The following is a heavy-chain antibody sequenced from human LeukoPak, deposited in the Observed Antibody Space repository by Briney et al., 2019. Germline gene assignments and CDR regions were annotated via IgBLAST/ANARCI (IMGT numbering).Heavy chain of an antibody. Sequence: PSQTLSLTCAVSGGSISSGGYSWSWIRQPPGKGLEWIGYIYHSGSTYYNPSLKSRVTISVDRSKNQFSLKLSSVTAADTAVYYCARAVAGTDYFDYWGQGTLVTVSS. CDR1: GGSISSGGYS. CDR3: ARAVAGTDYFDY. D-gene: IGHD6-19*01. V-gene: IGHV4-30-2*01. J-gene: IGHJ4*02. CDR2: IYHSGST.